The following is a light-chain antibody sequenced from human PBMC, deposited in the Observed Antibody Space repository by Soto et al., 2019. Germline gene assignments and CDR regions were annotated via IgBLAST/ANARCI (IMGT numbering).Light chain of an antibody. CDR1: SGHSSYA. V-gene: IGLV4-69*01. CDR2: LNSDGSH. Sequence: QSVLTQSPSASASLGASVKLTCTLSSGHSSYAIAWHQQQPEKGPRYLMKLNSDGSHSKGDEIPDRFSGSSSGAERYLTISSLQSEDEADYYCQTWGTGMVFGGGTKLTVL. CDR3: QTWGTGMV. J-gene: IGLJ2*01.